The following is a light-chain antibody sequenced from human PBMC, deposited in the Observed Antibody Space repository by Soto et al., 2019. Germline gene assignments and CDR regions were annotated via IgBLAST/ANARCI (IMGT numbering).Light chain of an antibody. J-gene: IGKJ1*01. Sequence: EIVLTQSPGTLSLSPGERATLSCRASQSVSSNYLAWYQQKPGQAPRLLIYGASSRATGIPDRFSGSGSGTDFTLTISGPAPEDFAVYYCQQYGNSPWTFGQGTKEEIK. CDR1: QSVSSNY. CDR2: GAS. CDR3: QQYGNSPWT. V-gene: IGKV3-20*01.